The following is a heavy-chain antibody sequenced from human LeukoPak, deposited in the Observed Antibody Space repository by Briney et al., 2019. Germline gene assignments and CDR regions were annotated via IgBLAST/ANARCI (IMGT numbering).Heavy chain of an antibody. V-gene: IGHV3-30-3*01. CDR1: GFTFSSYA. CDR2: ISYDGSNK. D-gene: IGHD2-2*01. J-gene: IGHJ5*02. Sequence: PGGSLRLSCAASGFTFSSYAMHWVRQAPGKGLEWVAVISYDGSNKYYADSVKGRFTISRDNSKNTLYLQMNSLRAEDTAVYYCARGGDIVVVPAAIGWSDPWGQGTLVTVSS. CDR3: ARGGDIVVVPAAIGWSDP.